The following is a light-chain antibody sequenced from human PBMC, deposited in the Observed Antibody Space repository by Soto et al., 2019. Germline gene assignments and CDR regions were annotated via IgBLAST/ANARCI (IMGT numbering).Light chain of an antibody. CDR2: GAS. J-gene: IGKJ5*01. CDR3: QQRNVWPPIT. Sequence: EIVMTHSPATLSVSPCERATLSFSASESISTYLTWYQQKPGQAPRLLVFGASTRATGIPARFSGSGSGTEFTLTISSLQSEDFVVYYCQQRNVWPPITFGQGTRLEI. V-gene: IGKV3-15*01. CDR1: ESISTY.